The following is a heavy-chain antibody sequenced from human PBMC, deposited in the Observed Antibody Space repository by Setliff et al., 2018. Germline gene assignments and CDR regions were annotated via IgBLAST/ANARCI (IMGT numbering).Heavy chain of an antibody. D-gene: IGHD6-25*01. V-gene: IGHV3-21*01. J-gene: IGHJ3*01. Sequence: RLSCAASGFTFSTYSMHWVRQAPGKELEWVSSISDSSIYIYYVDSVKGRFTISRDNAQNSLYLQMDSLRAEDTAVYYCARSPANGGHDAFDVWGQGTMVTVSS. CDR1: GFTFSTYS. CDR3: ARSPANGGHDAFDV. CDR2: ISDSSIYI.